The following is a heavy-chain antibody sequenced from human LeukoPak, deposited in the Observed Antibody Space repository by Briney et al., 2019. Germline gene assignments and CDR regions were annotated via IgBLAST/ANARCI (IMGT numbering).Heavy chain of an antibody. Sequence: GGSLRLSCAASGFTFSSYGMSWVRQAPGKGLEWVSGISGSGGSTYYADSVKGRFTISRDNSKNTLYLQMNSLRAEDTAVYYCAKRGGMYPAYYFDYWGQGTLVTVSS. V-gene: IGHV3-23*01. CDR3: AKRGGMYPAYYFDY. D-gene: IGHD3-16*01. CDR1: GFTFSSYG. CDR2: ISGSGGST. J-gene: IGHJ4*02.